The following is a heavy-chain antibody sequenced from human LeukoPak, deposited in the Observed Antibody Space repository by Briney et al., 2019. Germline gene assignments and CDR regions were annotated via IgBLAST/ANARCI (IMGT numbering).Heavy chain of an antibody. CDR3: AKRGIVIRGVLIIGFHKEAYYFDY. J-gene: IGHJ4*02. CDR2: ISESGGST. CDR1: GITLSNYA. V-gene: IGHV3-23*01. Sequence: GGSLRLSCVVSGITLSNYAMSWVRQTPGKGLEWVSGISESGGSTKYADSVKGRFTISRDNSLNTVYLQMNSLRAEDTAVYFCAKRGIVIRGVLIIGFHKEAYYFDYWGQGILVTVSS. D-gene: IGHD3-10*01.